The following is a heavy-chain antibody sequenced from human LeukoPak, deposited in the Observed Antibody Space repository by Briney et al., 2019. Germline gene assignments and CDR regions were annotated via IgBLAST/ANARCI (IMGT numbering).Heavy chain of an antibody. D-gene: IGHD6-19*01. Sequence: GESLKISCKGSGYSFTSYWIGWVRQMPGKGLEWMGIIYPGDSDTRYSPSFQGQVTISADKSISTAYLQWSSLKASDTAMYYCARRVEAVAGSHHTDYWGQGTLVTVSS. J-gene: IGHJ4*02. CDR3: ARRVEAVAGSHHTDY. CDR1: GYSFTSYW. V-gene: IGHV5-51*01. CDR2: IYPGDSDT.